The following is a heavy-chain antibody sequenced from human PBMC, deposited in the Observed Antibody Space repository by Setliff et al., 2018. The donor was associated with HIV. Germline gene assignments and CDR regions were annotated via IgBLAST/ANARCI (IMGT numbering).Heavy chain of an antibody. J-gene: IGHJ4*02. D-gene: IGHD5-12*01. CDR2: ISSSGSAI. CDR3: ARVLTRGYSGYYDY. CDR1: GFTFSNYE. V-gene: IGHV3-48*03. Sequence: LRLSCAASGFTFSNYEMNWVRQAPGKGLEWVSYISSSGSAIYYADSVKGRFTISRDNAKNSLYLQMNSLRAEDTAIYYCARVLTRGYSGYYDYWGQGTLVTVSS.